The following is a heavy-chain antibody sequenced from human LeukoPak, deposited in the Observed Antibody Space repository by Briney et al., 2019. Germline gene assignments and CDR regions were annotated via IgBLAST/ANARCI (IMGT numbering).Heavy chain of an antibody. CDR2: IYSGGST. CDR1: EFSVGSNY. CDR3: AKGPMVRGVGEAFDY. V-gene: IGHV3-66*01. J-gene: IGHJ4*02. D-gene: IGHD3-10*01. Sequence: GGSLRLSCAASEFSVGSNYMTWVRQAPGKGLEWVSLIYSGGSTYYADSVKGRFTISRDNSKNTLYLQMNSLRAEDTAVYYCAKGPMVRGVGEAFDYWGQGTLVTVSS.